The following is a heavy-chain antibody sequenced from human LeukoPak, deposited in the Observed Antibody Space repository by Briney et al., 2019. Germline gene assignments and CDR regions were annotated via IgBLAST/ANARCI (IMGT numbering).Heavy chain of an antibody. J-gene: IGHJ4*02. CDR2: ISSSSSYI. CDR1: GFTFSSYS. Sequence: RGSLRLSCAASGFTFSSYSMNWVRQAPGKGLEWVSSISSSSSYIYYADSVKGRFTISRDNAKNSLYLQMNSLRAEDTAVYYCATHIVGASGYWGQGTLVTVSS. D-gene: IGHD1-26*01. CDR3: ATHIVGASGY. V-gene: IGHV3-21*01.